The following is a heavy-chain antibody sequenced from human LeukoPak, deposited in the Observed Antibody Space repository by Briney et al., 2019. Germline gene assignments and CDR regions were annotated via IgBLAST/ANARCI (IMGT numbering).Heavy chain of an antibody. V-gene: IGHV3-23*01. D-gene: IGHD3-3*01. CDR2: ISDSGNT. CDR3: AKDRSPVLRFFDP. Sequence: GGTLRLSCAASGFTFSNHDMNWVGQAPGKGLEWVSAISDSGNTYHADSVKGRFTISRDNSKNTLYLQMNSLRAEDTAVYYCAKDRSPVLRFFDPWGQGTLVTVSS. CDR1: GFTFSNHD. J-gene: IGHJ5*02.